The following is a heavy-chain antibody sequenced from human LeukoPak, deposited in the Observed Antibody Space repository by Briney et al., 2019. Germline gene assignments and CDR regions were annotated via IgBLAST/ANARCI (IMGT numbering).Heavy chain of an antibody. J-gene: IGHJ4*02. CDR1: GFTFRIYE. CDR2: ISSSGSSM. Sequence: PGGSLRLSCAASGFTFRIYEMNWVRQAPGKGLEWVSYISSSGSSMSYADSVKGRFTISRDNAKNSLYLQMNSLRAEDTAVYYCARYSTLYYDSSGGEGDTANYYFAYWGQGTLVTVSS. D-gene: IGHD3-22*01. CDR3: ARYSTLYYDSSGGEGDTANYYFAY. V-gene: IGHV3-48*03.